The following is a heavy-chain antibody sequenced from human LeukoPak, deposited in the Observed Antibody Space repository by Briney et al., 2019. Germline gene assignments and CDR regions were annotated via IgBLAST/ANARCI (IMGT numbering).Heavy chain of an antibody. CDR2: INPNSGGT. CDR1: GYTLTGYY. CDR3: ARVAVPYYYDSSGYLTYFDY. V-gene: IGHV1-2*02. D-gene: IGHD3-22*01. J-gene: IGHJ4*02. Sequence: GASVKVSCKASGYTLTGYYMHWVRQAPGQGLEWMGWINPNSGGTNYAQKFQGRVTMTRDTSISTAYMELSRLRSDDTAVYYCARVAVPYYYDSSGYLTYFDYWGQGTLVTVSS.